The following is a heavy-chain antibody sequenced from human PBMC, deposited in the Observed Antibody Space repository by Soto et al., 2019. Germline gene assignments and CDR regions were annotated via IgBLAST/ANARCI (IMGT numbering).Heavy chain of an antibody. CDR1: GGSISSSNW. CDR2: IYHSGST. V-gene: IGHV4-4*02. Sequence: QVQLQESGPGLVKPSGTLSLTCAVSGGSISSSNWWCWVRQPPGKGLQWIGEIYHSGSTNYIPSLKSRVSQSVDKSRNQFSLKLSSVTAADTAVYYCARRWGEGRVDYWGQGTLVTVSS. CDR3: ARRWGEGRVDY. D-gene: IGHD3-10*01. J-gene: IGHJ4*02.